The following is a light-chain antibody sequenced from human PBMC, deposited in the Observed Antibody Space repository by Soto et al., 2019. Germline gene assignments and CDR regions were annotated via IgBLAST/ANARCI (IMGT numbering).Light chain of an antibody. V-gene: IGKV3-20*01. CDR1: QSVSSSY. CDR2: DGS. Sequence: ELVLPQSPGTLSLSPGERATLPCRASQSVSSSYLAWYQQTPGQATRLLIFDGSSRATGIPDRVSGRGSGTDVSLTISRLEPEEVAVYDGQHYDNSLLTFGGGTKVDI. J-gene: IGKJ4*01. CDR3: QHYDNSLLT.